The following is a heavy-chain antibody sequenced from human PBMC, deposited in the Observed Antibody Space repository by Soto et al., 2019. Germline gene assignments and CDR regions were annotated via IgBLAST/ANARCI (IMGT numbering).Heavy chain of an antibody. Sequence: GGSLRLSCAASGFTFSSYSMNWVRQAPGKGLEWVSIISGSADSTFYADSVKGRFTISRGNSKSTLYLQINSLRAEDTAVYYCAKTRGAMIYAISVYGMDVWGQGTTVTVSS. CDR3: AKTRGAMIYAISVYGMDV. J-gene: IGHJ6*02. V-gene: IGHV3-23*01. CDR1: GFTFSSYS. CDR2: ISGSADST. D-gene: IGHD2-8*01.